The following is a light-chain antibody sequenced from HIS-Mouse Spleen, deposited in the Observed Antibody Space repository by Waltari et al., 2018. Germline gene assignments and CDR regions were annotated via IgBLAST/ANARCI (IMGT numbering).Light chain of an antibody. CDR2: DVS. CDR1: SSDVGGYNY. J-gene: IGLJ1*01. Sequence: QSALTQPRSVSGSPGQSVTISCTGTSSDVGGYNYVSWYQQHPGKAPKPMIYDVSKRPSGVPDRFSGSKSGNTASLTSSGLQAEDEADYYCCSYAGSYTGVFGTGTKVTVL. V-gene: IGLV2-11*01. CDR3: CSYAGSYTGV.